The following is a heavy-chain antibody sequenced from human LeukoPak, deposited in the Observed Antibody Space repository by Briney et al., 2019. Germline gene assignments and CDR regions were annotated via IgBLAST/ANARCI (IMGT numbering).Heavy chain of an antibody. D-gene: IGHD3-3*01. Sequence: PGGSLRLSCAASGFTFSDYSMSWVRQAPGKGLEWVSSISSGCNFLFCGDYAASVLGRFTISRDDAKNSLYLQMNSLRGEDTAVYYCASGYYRGFFDYWGQGTLVTVSS. CDR2: ISSGCNFL. V-gene: IGHV3-21*01. CDR1: GFTFSDYS. J-gene: IGHJ4*02. CDR3: ASGYYRGFFDY.